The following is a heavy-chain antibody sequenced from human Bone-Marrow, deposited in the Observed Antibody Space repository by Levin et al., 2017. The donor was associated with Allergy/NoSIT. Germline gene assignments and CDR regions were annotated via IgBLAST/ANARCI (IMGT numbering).Heavy chain of an antibody. CDR2: IYYSGST. CDR3: ARAFRGSSSSRYYYYYGMDV. V-gene: IGHV4-59*01. J-gene: IGHJ6*02. Sequence: SQTLSLTCTVSGGSIRSSYWSWIRQPPGKGLEWIGYIYYSGSTNYNPSLKSRVTISVDTSKNQFSLKLSSVTAADTAVYYCARAFRGSSSSRYYYYYGMDVWGQGTTVTVSS. D-gene: IGHD6-6*01. CDR1: GGSIRSSY.